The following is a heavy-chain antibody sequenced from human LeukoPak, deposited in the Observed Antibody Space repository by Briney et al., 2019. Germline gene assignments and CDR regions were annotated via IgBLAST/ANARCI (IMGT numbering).Heavy chain of an antibody. V-gene: IGHV3-21*01. Sequence: GGSQRLSCAASGFTFSSYSMNWVRQAPGKGLEWVSSISSSSSYIYYADSVKGRFTISRDNAKNSLYLQMNSLRAEDTAVYYCARTYYYDSSGYYFPDHFDYWGQGTLVTVSS. D-gene: IGHD3-22*01. CDR1: GFTFSSYS. CDR3: ARTYYYDSSGYYFPDHFDY. CDR2: ISSSSSYI. J-gene: IGHJ4*02.